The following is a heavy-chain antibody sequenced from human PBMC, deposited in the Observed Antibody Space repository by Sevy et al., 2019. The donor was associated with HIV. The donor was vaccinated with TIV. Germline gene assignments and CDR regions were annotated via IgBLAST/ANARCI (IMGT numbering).Heavy chain of an antibody. J-gene: IGHJ4*02. CDR1: GFTFTNAW. CDR2: IKSKTEPAKR. D-gene: IGHD1-26*01. Sequence: GGSLRLSCAASGFTFTNAWMSWVRQAPGKGLEWVGRIKSKTEPAKRDFAAPVKGRLAISRDDSKNTLYLQMDSLKTEDTGVYYCTAGVGASDFDYWGQGILVTVSS. CDR3: TAGVGASDFDY. V-gene: IGHV3-15*01.